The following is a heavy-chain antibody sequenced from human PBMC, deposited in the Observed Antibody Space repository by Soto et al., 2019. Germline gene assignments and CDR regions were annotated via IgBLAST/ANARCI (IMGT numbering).Heavy chain of an antibody. D-gene: IGHD1-20*01. J-gene: IGHJ4*02. CDR1: GFTFSSYG. CDR2: ISYDGSNK. CDR3: AKASSYNWNDWVDY. Sequence: QVQLVESGGGVVQPGRSLRLSFAASGFTFSSYGMHWVRQAPGKGLEWVAVISYDGSNKYYADSVKGRFTISRDNSKNTLYLQMNSLRAEDTAVYYCAKASSYNWNDWVDYWGQGTLVTVSS. V-gene: IGHV3-30*18.